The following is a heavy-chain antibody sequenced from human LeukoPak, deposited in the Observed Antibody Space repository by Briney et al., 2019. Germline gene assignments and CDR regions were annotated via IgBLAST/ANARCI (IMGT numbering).Heavy chain of an antibody. CDR3: ARVPIPYSTYYYDSSGPSDAFDI. CDR1: GFTFSSYS. V-gene: IGHV3-21*01. J-gene: IGHJ3*02. CDR2: ISSSSSYI. Sequence: GGSLRLSCAASGFTFSSYSMNWVRQAPGKGLEWVSSISSSSSYIYYADSVKGRFTISRDNAKNSLYLQMNSLRAEDTAVYYCARVPIPYSTYYYDSSGPSDAFDIWGQGTMVTVSS. D-gene: IGHD3-22*01.